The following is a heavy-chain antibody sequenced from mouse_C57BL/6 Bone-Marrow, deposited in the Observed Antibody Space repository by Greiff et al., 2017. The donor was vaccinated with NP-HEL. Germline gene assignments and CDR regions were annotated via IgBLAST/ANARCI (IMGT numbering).Heavy chain of an antibody. Sequence: EVKLVESGGGLVKPGGSLKLSCAASGFTFSDYGMHWVRQAPEKGLEWVAYISSCSSTIYYADTVKGRFTISRDNAKNTLFLQMTSLRSEDTAMXYCAKKYFDVWGTGTTVTVSS. CDR3: AKKYFDV. CDR2: ISSCSSTI. V-gene: IGHV5-17*01. J-gene: IGHJ1*03. CDR1: GFTFSDYG.